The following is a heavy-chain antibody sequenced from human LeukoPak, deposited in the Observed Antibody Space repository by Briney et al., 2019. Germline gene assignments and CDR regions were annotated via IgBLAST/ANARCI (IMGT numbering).Heavy chain of an antibody. CDR2: INHSGST. D-gene: IGHD6-19*01. V-gene: IGHV4-34*01. CDR3: ARHVAVAGTYFQH. Sequence: TSETLSLTCAVYGGSFSGYYWSWIRQPPGKGLEWIGEINHSGSTNYNPSLKSRVTISVDTSKNQFSLKLSSVTAADTAVYYCARHVAVAGTYFQHWGQGTLVTVSS. J-gene: IGHJ1*01. CDR1: GGSFSGYY.